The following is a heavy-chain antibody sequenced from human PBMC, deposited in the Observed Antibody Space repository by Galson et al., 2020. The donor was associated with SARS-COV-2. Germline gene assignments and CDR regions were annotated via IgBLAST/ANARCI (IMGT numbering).Heavy chain of an antibody. CDR2: IWSDGSYK. CDR1: GFTFSSYG. Sequence: GESLKISCAASGFTFSSYGMHWVRQAPGKGLEWVAVIWSDGSYKYDADSVKGRFTISRDNSKNTLSLQMNSLRAEDTALYYCARDSSMVAHGVDYWGHGTLFIVSS. CDR3: ARDSSMVAHGVDY. V-gene: IGHV3-33*01. J-gene: IGHJ4*01. D-gene: IGHD2-15*01.